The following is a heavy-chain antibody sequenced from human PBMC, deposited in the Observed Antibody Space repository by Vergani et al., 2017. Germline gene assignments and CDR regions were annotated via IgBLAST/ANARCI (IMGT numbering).Heavy chain of an antibody. J-gene: IGHJ4*02. Sequence: EAYLVQSGGGLVTPGGSLRLSCAASGFMFSNYWMNWVRQAPGKGLEWVANIKQDGSEKYYVDSVRGRFTISRDNSKYSLYLQMRSLRFDDTAVYYCANEGSANRIRGWLDHWGQGALVTVSS. CDR3: ANEGSANRIRGWLDH. D-gene: IGHD3-10*01. V-gene: IGHV3-7*01. CDR1: GFMFSNYW. CDR2: IKQDGSEK.